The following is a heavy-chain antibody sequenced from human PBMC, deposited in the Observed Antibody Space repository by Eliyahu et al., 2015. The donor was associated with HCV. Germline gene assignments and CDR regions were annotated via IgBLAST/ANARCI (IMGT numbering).Heavy chain of an antibody. CDR1: GYTFNAYT. V-gene: IGHV1-3*01. CDR3: ATGSAYYYEW. Sequence: QVQFVQSGAEVKKPGASVELSCKTSGYTFNAYTLHWVRQAPGQRLEWMGSINPANCITKYSQKFQGRITITMATSARTVYIEVSSLTSEDTAVYYCATGSAYYYEWWGQGTLVTVSS. J-gene: IGHJ4*02. D-gene: IGHD3-22*01. CDR2: INPANCIT.